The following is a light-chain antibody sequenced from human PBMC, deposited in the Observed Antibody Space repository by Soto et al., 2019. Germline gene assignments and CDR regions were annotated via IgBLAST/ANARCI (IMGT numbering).Light chain of an antibody. V-gene: IGLV1-44*01. J-gene: IGLJ1*01. CDR2: SND. CDR3: AAWDDSLKSFV. Sequence: QSVLTQPPSASEAPGQRVTISCSGGSSNIGSKTVTWYQHVSGTAPKLLMYSNDQRHSGVPDRFSGSKSGTSASLAISGLQAEDEGDYFCAAWDDSLKSFVFGTGTKLTVL. CDR1: SSNIGSKT.